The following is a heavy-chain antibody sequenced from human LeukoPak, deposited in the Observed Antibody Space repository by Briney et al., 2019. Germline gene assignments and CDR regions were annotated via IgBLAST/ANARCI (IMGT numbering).Heavy chain of an antibody. D-gene: IGHD2-2*02. CDR3: ARERCSSTSCYRYYYYGMDV. J-gene: IGHJ6*04. Sequence: SETLSLTCAVYGGSFSGYYWSWIRQPPGKGLEWIEEINHSGSTNYNPSLKSRVTISVDTSKNQFSLKLSSVTAADTAVYYCARERCSSTSCYRYYYYGMDVWGKGTTVTVSS. V-gene: IGHV4-34*01. CDR1: GGSFSGYY. CDR2: INHSGST.